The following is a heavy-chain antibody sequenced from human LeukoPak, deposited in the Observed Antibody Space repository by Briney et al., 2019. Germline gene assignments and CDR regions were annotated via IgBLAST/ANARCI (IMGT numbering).Heavy chain of an antibody. D-gene: IGHD3-10*01. CDR2: INHSGST. CDR1: GGSFSGYY. J-gene: IGHJ4*02. V-gene: IGHV4-34*01. CDR3: ARAGRLLWFGELQDYFDY. Sequence: SETLSLTCAVYGGSFSGYYWSWIRQPPGKGLEWIGEINHSGSTNYNPSLKSRVTTSVDTSKNQFSLKLSSVTAADTAVYYCARAGRLLWFGELQDYFDYWGQGTLVTVSS.